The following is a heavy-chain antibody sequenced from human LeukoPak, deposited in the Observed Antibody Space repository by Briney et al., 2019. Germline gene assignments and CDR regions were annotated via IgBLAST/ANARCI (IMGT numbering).Heavy chain of an antibody. Sequence: GGSLRLSCAASGFTFSDYYMSWIRQAPGKGLEWVSAITGSGGSTYYADSVKGRFTISRDNAKNSLYLQMNSLRAEDTAVYYCAGYSGYDYYWGQGTLVTVSS. J-gene: IGHJ4*02. CDR3: AGYSGYDYY. CDR1: GFTFSDYY. D-gene: IGHD5-12*01. V-gene: IGHV3-11*04. CDR2: ITGSGGST.